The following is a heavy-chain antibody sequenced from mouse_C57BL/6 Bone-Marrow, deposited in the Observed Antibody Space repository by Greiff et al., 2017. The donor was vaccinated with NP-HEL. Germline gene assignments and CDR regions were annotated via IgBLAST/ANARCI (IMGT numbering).Heavy chain of an antibody. CDR2: INPNNGGT. J-gene: IGHJ2*01. CDR3: ASDYGSSLYYFDY. V-gene: IGHV1-26*01. D-gene: IGHD1-1*01. Sequence: EVQLQQSGPELVKPGASVKISCKASGYTFTDYYMNWVKQSHGKSLEWIGDINPNNGGTSYNQKFKGKATLTVDKSSSTAYMELRSLTSEDSAVYYCASDYGSSLYYFDYWGQGTTLTVSS. CDR1: GYTFTDYY.